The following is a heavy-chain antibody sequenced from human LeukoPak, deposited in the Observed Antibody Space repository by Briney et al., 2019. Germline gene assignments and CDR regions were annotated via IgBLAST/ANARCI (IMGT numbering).Heavy chain of an antibody. V-gene: IGHV3-21*01. CDR2: ISSSSSYI. J-gene: IGHJ6*02. CDR1: GFTFSSYS. Sequence: PGGSLRLSCAASGFTFSSYSMNWVRQAPGKGLEWVSSISSSSSYIYYADSVKGRFTISRDNAKNSLYLQMNSLRAEDTAVYYCASIAAPSYYYYGMDVWGQGTTVTVSS. D-gene: IGHD6-13*01. CDR3: ASIAAPSYYYYGMDV.